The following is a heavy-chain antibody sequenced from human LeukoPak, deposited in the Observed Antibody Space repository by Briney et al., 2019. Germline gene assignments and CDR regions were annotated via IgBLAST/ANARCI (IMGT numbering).Heavy chain of an antibody. CDR1: GFSVSSNY. J-gene: IGHJ4*02. D-gene: IGHD1/OR15-1a*01. CDR2: IYSGGST. CDR3: ARQGRATEHN. Sequence: GGSLRLSCAASGFSVSSNYMSWVRQAPGKGLEWVSVIYSGGSTCYTDSVKGRFTISRDNSKNTLYLQMNSLRAEDTAVYYCARQGRATEHNWGQGTLVTVSS. V-gene: IGHV3-53*01.